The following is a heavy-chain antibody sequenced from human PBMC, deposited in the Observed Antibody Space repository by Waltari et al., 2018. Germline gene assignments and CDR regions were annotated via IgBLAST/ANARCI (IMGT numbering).Heavy chain of an antibody. D-gene: IGHD3-22*01. V-gene: IGHV4-34*01. CDR1: GGSFSGYY. J-gene: IGHJ3*02. CDR2: ITHSGST. CDR3: ARGLRVRTFDI. Sequence: QVQLQQWGAGLLKPSETLSLSCAVYGGSFSGYYWTWVRQSPGKGLECIGEITHSGSTYYNPSLKSRVTISVDSSKNQFSLRLTSVTAADTAVYYCARGLRVRTFDIWGQGTMVNVSS.